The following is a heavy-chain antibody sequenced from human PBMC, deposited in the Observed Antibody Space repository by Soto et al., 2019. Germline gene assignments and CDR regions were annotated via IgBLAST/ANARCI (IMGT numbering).Heavy chain of an antibody. CDR2: IIPYYNTL. J-gene: IGHJ4*02. CDR1: EGTFNSYA. D-gene: IGHD6-13*01. Sequence: QAQVVQSGAEVRKPGSSVKLSCKASEGTFNSYAIAWVRQAPGQGLEWMGGIIPYYNTLNYAQKFQDRVTITAEDSTNTVYMERRILRSDETAGYFCASGASRWYPYFFDSWAQGTLVTGSS. V-gene: IGHV1-69*01. CDR3: ASGASRWYPYFFDS.